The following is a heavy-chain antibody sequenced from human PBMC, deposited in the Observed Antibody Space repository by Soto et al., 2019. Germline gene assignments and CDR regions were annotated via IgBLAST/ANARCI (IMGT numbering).Heavy chain of an antibody. CDR1: GFTFSTYW. V-gene: IGHV3-7*04. CDR2: IKQDGSEK. J-gene: IGHJ4*02. Sequence: EVHLVESGGGLVQPGGSLRLSCAASGFTFSTYWMFWVRQAPGKGLEWVATIKQDGSEKLYVDSVKGRFTISRDNAKNSLHLQMNSLRAEDTAVYFCAGAPGWLIETWGQGTLVTVSS. CDR3: AGAPGWLIET. D-gene: IGHD5-12*01.